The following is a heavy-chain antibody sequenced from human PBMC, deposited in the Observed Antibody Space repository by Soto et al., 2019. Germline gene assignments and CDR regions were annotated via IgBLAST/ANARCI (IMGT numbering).Heavy chain of an antibody. D-gene: IGHD1-26*01. V-gene: IGHV3-74*01. CDR3: AKIASGSYDWFDP. J-gene: IGHJ5*02. CDR1: KFSFSGYW. Sequence: EVQLVESGGGLVQPGGSLRLSCAASKFSFSGYWMHWVRQAPGKGLMWVSRVNPDGSTTTYAASVKGQFTISRENAKNTVFLQMNSLSADDTAVYYCAKIASGSYDWFDPCGKGNLVTVSS. CDR2: VNPDGSTT.